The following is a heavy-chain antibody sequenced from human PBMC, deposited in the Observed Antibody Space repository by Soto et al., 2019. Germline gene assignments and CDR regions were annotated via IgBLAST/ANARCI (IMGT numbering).Heavy chain of an antibody. CDR3: ARVFRPYDYYYYYGMDV. CDR2: ISSSSSTI. Sequence: EVQLVESGGGLVQPGGSLRLSCAASGFTFSSYSMNWVRQAPGKGLEWVSYISSSSSTIYYADSVKGRFTISRDNAKNSLYLQMNSLRDEDTAVYYCARVFRPYDYYYYYGMDVWGQGTTVTVSS. D-gene: IGHD3-3*01. CDR1: GFTFSSYS. V-gene: IGHV3-48*02. J-gene: IGHJ6*02.